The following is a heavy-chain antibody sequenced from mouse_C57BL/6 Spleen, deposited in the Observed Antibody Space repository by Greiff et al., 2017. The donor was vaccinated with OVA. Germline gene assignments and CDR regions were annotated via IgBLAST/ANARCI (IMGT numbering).Heavy chain of an antibody. CDR1: GYTFTSYW. Sequence: QVQLKESGAELVKPGASVKMSCKASGYTFTSYWITWVKQRPGQGLEWIGDIYPGSGSTNYNEKFKSRATLTVDTSSSTAYMQLSSLTSEDSAVYYCARSYYYGSSHWGQGTTLTVSS. CDR3: ARSYYYGSSH. CDR2: IYPGSGST. D-gene: IGHD1-1*01. J-gene: IGHJ2*01. V-gene: IGHV1-55*01.